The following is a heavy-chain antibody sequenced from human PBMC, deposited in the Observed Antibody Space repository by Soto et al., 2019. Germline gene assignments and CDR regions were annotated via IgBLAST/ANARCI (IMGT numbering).Heavy chain of an antibody. CDR3: VRDNDSIEGVAFDT. CDR2: INQDGIKK. D-gene: IGHD2-2*01. V-gene: IGHV3-7*01. Sequence: GGSLRLSCADCGFTFSTNGINWVRQAPWKGLEWVANINQDGIKKYYVDSVKGRFTISRENAKNSLYLQMNSLRVEDTAVYYCVRDNDSIEGVAFDTWGQGTMVPVSS. J-gene: IGHJ3*02. CDR1: GFTFSTNG.